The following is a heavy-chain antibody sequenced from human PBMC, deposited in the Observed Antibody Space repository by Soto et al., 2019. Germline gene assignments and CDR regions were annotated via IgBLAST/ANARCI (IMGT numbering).Heavy chain of an antibody. D-gene: IGHD5-18*01. Sequence: SETLSLTCSVSGDSISNSRFYWAWIRQPPGEGLEWIGFISYSGTTSHSPSLKSRVAISLDTSKNQFSLSLSSVTAADTAVYYCARGRGYSYGLDPWGQGTLVTVSS. CDR2: ISYSGTT. V-gene: IGHV4-30-4*08. J-gene: IGHJ5*02. CDR1: GDSISNSRFY. CDR3: ARGRGYSYGLDP.